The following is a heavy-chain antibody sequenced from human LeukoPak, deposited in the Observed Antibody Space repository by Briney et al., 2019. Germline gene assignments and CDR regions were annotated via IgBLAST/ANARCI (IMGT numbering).Heavy chain of an antibody. CDR2: ISGSSSYI. CDR3: ARDIYGSGPPVGDAIDY. J-gene: IGHJ4*02. Sequence: GESLRLSCAASGFTFSSYSMNWVRQAPGKGLEWVSSISGSSSYIYYADSLKGRFTISRHNAKNSLYLQVNSLRAEDTAVYYCARDIYGSGPPVGDAIDYWGQGTLVTVSS. CDR1: GFTFSSYS. V-gene: IGHV3-21*01. D-gene: IGHD3-10*01.